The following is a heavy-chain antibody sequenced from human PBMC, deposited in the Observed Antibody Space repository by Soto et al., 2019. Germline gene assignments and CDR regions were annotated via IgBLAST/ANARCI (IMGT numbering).Heavy chain of an antibody. CDR1: GGSISSSSYS. Sequence: QLQLQESGSGLVKPSQTLSLTCAVSGGSISSSSYSWSWIRQPPGKGLEWIGYIYHSGSTYYNPSLKSRVTISVDRSKNQFSLKLSSVTAADTAVYYCASSHAGAHITAAVHWGQGTLVIVSS. D-gene: IGHD6-13*01. CDR3: ASSHAGAHITAAVH. J-gene: IGHJ4*02. CDR2: IYHSGST. V-gene: IGHV4-30-2*01.